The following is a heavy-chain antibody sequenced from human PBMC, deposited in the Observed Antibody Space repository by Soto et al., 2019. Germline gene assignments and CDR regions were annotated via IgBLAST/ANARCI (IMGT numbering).Heavy chain of an antibody. J-gene: IGHJ6*03. CDR1: GFTVSSNY. CDR3: ARVTVVATITHYYYYMDV. CDR2: IYSGGST. V-gene: IGHV3-53*04. D-gene: IGHD5-12*01. Sequence: GGSLRLSCAASGFTVSSNYMSWVRQAPGKGLEWVSVIYSGGSTYYADSVKGRFTISRHNSKNTLYLQMNSLRAEDTALYYCARVTVVATITHYYYYMDVWGKGTTVTVSS.